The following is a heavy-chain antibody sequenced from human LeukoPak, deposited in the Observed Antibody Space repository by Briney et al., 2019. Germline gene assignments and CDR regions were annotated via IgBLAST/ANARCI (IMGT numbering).Heavy chain of an antibody. CDR3: ARDTTGTTAGAFDI. CDR1: GDSISSGGYY. J-gene: IGHJ3*02. V-gene: IGHV4-31*03. CDR2: IYYSGST. D-gene: IGHD1-1*01. Sequence: SQTLSLTCTVSGDSISSGGYYWSWIRQHPGKGPEWIGYIYYSGSTYYNPSLKSRVTISVDTSKNQFSLKLSSVTAADTAVYYCARDTTGTTAGAFDIWGQGTMVTVSS.